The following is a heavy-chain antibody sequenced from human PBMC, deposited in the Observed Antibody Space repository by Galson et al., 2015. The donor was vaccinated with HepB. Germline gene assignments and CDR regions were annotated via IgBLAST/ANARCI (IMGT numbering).Heavy chain of an antibody. CDR3: ASGGSPFDY. CDR2: ISSSSYM. D-gene: IGHD3-16*01. Sequence: SLRLSCAASGIMFSDYNMNWVRQAPGKGLEWVSSISSSSYMYYADSVKGRFTISRDNAKNSLDLQMNSLRDEDTAVYYCASGGSPFDYWGQGTLVTVSS. V-gene: IGHV3-69-1*01. CDR1: GIMFSDYN. J-gene: IGHJ4*02.